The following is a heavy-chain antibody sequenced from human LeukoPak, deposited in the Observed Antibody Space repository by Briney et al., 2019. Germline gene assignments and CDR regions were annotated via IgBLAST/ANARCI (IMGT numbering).Heavy chain of an antibody. CDR2: IKQDGSEK. V-gene: IGHV3-7*03. CDR3: ARDLATVTIYLSGYFDY. CDR1: GFTFSSYW. D-gene: IGHD4-11*01. J-gene: IGHJ4*02. Sequence: GGSLRLSCAASGFTFSSYWMSWVRQAPGKGLEWVANIKQDGSEKYYVDSVKGRFTISRDNAKNSLYLQMNSLRAEDTALYYCARDLATVTIYLSGYFDYWGQGTLVTVSS.